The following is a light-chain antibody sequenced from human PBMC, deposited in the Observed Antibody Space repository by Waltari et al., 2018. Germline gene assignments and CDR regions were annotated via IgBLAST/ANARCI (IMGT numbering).Light chain of an antibody. CDR3: EQYYSTPLT. J-gene: IGKJ4*01. Sequence: DIVMTQSPDSLAVSLGERATINCKSGQSVLYSSNNKNYVAWYQQKPGQPPKLLIYWASTRESGVPDRCSGSGSWTDFTRTISSVQAEDVAVYYCEQYYSTPLTFGGGTKVEIK. CDR1: QSVLYSSNNKNY. CDR2: WAS. V-gene: IGKV4-1*01.